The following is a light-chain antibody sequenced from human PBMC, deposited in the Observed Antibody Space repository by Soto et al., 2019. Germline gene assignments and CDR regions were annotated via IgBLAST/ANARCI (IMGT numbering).Light chain of an antibody. CDR2: AAS. CDR3: QQYNIYPWT. V-gene: IGKV1-9*01. J-gene: IGKJ1*01. Sequence: DIQLTQSPSFLSASLGDRVTITCRASQGIGSYLAWYQQKPGKAPRLLIYAASTLQSGVPSRFSGSGSDTEFTLTISSLQPEDFATYYCQQYNIYPWTFGQGTKVDIK. CDR1: QGIGSY.